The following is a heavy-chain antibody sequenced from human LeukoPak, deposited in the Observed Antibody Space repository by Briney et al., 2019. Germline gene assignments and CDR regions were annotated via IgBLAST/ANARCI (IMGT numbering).Heavy chain of an antibody. CDR2: IIPIFGTA. Sequence: GASVKVSCKASGGTFSSYAISWVRQAPGQGLEWMGRIIPIFGTANYAQKFQGRVTITTDESTSTAYMELSSLRSEDTAVYYCARDQTPAWLGDSWSDPWGQGTLVTVSS. CDR3: ARDQTPAWLGDSWSDP. V-gene: IGHV1-69*05. D-gene: IGHD3-9*01. J-gene: IGHJ5*02. CDR1: GGTFSSYA.